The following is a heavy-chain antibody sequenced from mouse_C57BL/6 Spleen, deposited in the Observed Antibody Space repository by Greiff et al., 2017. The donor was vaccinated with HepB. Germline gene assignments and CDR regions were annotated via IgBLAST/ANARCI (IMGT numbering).Heavy chain of an antibody. J-gene: IGHJ4*01. D-gene: IGHD1-1*02. CDR3: ARRAVGAMDY. CDR2: INPGSGGT. Sequence: QVQLKESGAELVRPGTSVKVSCKASGYAFTNYLIEWVKQRPGQGLEWIGVINPGSGGTNYNEKFKGKATLTADKSSSTAYMQLSSLTSEDSAVYFCARRAVGAMDYWGQGTSVTVSS. V-gene: IGHV1-54*01. CDR1: GYAFTNYL.